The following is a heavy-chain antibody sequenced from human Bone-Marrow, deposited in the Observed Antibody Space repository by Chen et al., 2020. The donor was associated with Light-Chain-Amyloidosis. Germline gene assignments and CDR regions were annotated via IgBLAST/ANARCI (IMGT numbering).Heavy chain of an antibody. Sequence: QVQLQESGPGLVKPSQTLSLTCTVSGGSNRSGDYYWSWLRQPPGKGLQWIGYIYHSGSINHNPSLNSRVTMSVDTSRNQFSLKLTSVTAADTAVYYCARGVAANYNFYMDVWGKGTTVIVSS. J-gene: IGHJ6*03. D-gene: IGHD6-25*01. CDR2: IYHSGSI. CDR3: ARGVAANYNFYMDV. V-gene: IGHV4-30-4*01. CDR1: GGSNRSGDYY.